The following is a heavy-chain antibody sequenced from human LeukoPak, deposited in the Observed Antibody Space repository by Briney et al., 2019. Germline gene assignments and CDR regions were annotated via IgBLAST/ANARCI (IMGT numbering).Heavy chain of an antibody. CDR3: AKVDIVATIGWFDP. V-gene: IGHV3-23*01. D-gene: IGHD5-12*01. CDR1: GFTFSSYA. Sequence: GGSLRLSCAASGFTFSSYAMNWVRQAPGKGLEWVSAIVGSGGSTYYADSVKGRFTISRDNSKNTLYLQMNSLRAEDTAVYYCAKVDIVATIGWFDPWGQGTLVTVSS. CDR2: IVGSGGST. J-gene: IGHJ5*02.